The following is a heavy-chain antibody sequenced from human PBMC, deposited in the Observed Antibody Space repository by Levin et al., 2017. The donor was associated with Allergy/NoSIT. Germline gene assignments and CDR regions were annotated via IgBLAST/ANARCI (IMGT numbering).Heavy chain of an antibody. V-gene: IGHV3-23*01. D-gene: IGHD3-10*01. Sequence: GGSLRLSCAASGFTFSSYAMSWVRQAPGKGLEWVSAISGSGGSTYYADSVKGRFTISRDNSKNTLYLQMNSLRAEDTAVYYCAKDSIFSYYYGSGSYYIYWGQGTLVTVSS. CDR1: GFTFSSYA. CDR2: ISGSGGST. CDR3: AKDSIFSYYYGSGSYYIY. J-gene: IGHJ4*02.